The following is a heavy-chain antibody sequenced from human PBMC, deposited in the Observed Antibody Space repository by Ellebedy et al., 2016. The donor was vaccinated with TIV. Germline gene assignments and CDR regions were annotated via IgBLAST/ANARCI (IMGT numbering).Heavy chain of an antibody. V-gene: IGHV5-51*01. J-gene: IGHJ5*02. CDR1: GYSFTSYW. CDR3: ARTMVRARGWFDP. D-gene: IGHD3-10*01. CDR2: IYPGDSDT. Sequence: GESLKISXKGSGYSFTSYWIGWVRQMPGKGLEWMGIIYPGDSDTSYSPSFQGQVTISADKSISTAYLQWSSLKASDTAMYYCARTMVRARGWFDPWGQGTLVTVSS.